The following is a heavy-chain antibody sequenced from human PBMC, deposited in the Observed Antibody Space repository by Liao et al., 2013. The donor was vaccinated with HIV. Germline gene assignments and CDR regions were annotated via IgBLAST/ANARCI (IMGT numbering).Heavy chain of an antibody. Sequence: QVQLQESGPGVVKPSETLSLTCTVSGGSISSGSYYWSWIRQPAGKGLEWIGHIYSTGSTSYSPSLKSRVTISVDTSKNQFSLKLSSVTAADTAVYYCARDSGDYYDSNGLFDYWGQGTLVTVSS. CDR2: IYSTGST. CDR1: GGSISSGSYY. V-gene: IGHV4-61*09. CDR3: ARDSGDYYDSNGLFDY. D-gene: IGHD3-22*01. J-gene: IGHJ4*02.